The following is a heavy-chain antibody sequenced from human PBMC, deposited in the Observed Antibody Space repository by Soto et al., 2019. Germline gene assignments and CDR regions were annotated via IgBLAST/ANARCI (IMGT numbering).Heavy chain of an antibody. CDR2: IYWNDDK. Sequence: SGPTLVKPTQTLTLTCTFSGFSLSTSGVGVGWIRQPPGKALEWLALIYWNDDKRYSPSLKSRLTITKDTSKNQVVLTMTNMDPVDTATYYCAHRLHHYVWGSYRYYDYWGQGTLVTVSS. J-gene: IGHJ4*02. CDR1: GFSLSTSGVG. V-gene: IGHV2-5*01. D-gene: IGHD3-16*02. CDR3: AHRLHHYVWGSYRYYDY.